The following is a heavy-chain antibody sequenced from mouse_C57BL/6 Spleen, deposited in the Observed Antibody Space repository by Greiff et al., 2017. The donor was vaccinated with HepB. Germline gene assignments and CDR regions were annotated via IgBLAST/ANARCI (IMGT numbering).Heavy chain of an antibody. Sequence: QVQLQQSGAELVRPGASVKLSCKASGYTFTDYYINWVKQRPGQGLEWIARIYPGSGNTYYNEKFKGKATLTAEKSSSTAYMQLSSLTSEDSAVYFCARWVYGNSYYFDYWGQGTTLTVSS. CDR3: ARWVYGNSYYFDY. J-gene: IGHJ2*01. CDR1: GYTFTDYY. V-gene: IGHV1-76*01. CDR2: IYPGSGNT. D-gene: IGHD2-1*01.